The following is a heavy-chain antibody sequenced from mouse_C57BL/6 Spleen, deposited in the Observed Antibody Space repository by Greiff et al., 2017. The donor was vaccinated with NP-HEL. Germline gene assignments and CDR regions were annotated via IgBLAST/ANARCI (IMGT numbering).Heavy chain of an antibody. D-gene: IGHD2-3*01. Sequence: VQLQQPGAELVRPGSSVKLSCKASGYTFTSYWMHWVKQRPIQGLEWIGNIDPSDSETHYNQKFKDKATLTVDKSSSTAYMQLSSLTSEDSAVYYCARDDGYPWYFDVWGTGTTVTVSS. V-gene: IGHV1-52*01. CDR2: IDPSDSET. J-gene: IGHJ1*03. CDR1: GYTFTSYW. CDR3: ARDDGYPWYFDV.